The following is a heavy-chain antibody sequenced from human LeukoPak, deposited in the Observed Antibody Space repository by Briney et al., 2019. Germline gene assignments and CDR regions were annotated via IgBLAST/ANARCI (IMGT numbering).Heavy chain of an antibody. V-gene: IGHV3-15*01. CDR2: IKSKSERGTT. D-gene: IGHD2-2*02. CDR3: TSNLYCSTSSCYTLDN. CDR1: GFTFSNGW. J-gene: IGHJ4*02. Sequence: GGSLRLSCAASGFTFSNGWMSWVRQAPGKGLEWVGRIKSKSERGTTDYAAPVKGRFTISRDGSTNTVYLHMNSLRTEDTAVYFCTSNLYCSTSSCYTLDNWGQGTLVAVSP.